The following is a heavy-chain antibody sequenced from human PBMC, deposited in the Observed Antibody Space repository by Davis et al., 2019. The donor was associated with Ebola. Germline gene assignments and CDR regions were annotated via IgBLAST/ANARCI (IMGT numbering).Heavy chain of an antibody. V-gene: IGHV5-51*01. J-gene: IGHJ4*02. CDR3: ARPGGTTTL. Sequence: VESLKISCQCSGYSFTPYWIGWLRQMPGKGLEWMGISYPGDSDTRYSPSFQGQVTISADKSISTAYLQWSSLKASDTAMYYCARPGGTTTLWAQGTLVTVSS. CDR2: SYPGDSDT. CDR1: GYSFTPYW. D-gene: IGHD1-7*01.